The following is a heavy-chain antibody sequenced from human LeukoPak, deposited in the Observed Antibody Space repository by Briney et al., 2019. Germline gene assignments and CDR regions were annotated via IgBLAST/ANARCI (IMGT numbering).Heavy chain of an antibody. J-gene: IGHJ4*02. CDR1: GFTFSSYG. CDR2: ISYAGSNK. CDR3: AKDESGYCSGGSCYTLEY. V-gene: IGHV3-30*18. D-gene: IGHD2-15*01. Sequence: GGSLILSCAASGFTFSSYGMHWVRQAPAKELEWLAVISYAGSNKYYADSLKGRFTISRDNSKNTLYLQMNSLRAEDTAVYYCAKDESGYCSGGSCYTLEYWGQGTLVTVSS.